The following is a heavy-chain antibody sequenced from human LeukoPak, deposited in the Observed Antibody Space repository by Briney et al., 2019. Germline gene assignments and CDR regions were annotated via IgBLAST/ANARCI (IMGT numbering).Heavy chain of an antibody. V-gene: IGHV1-46*01. CDR1: GYTFTSYY. CDR2: INPSGGST. D-gene: IGHD3-22*01. Sequence: GASVEVSCKASGYTFTSYYMHWVRQAPGQGLEWMGIINPSGGSTSYAQKFQGRVTMTRDTSTSTVYMELSSLRSEDTAVYYCARCQYYYDSSGYRPVYYYYYMDVWGKGTTVTVSS. J-gene: IGHJ6*03. CDR3: ARCQYYYDSSGYRPVYYYYYMDV.